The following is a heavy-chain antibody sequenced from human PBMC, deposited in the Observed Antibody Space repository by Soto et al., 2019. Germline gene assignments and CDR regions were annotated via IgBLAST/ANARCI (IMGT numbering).Heavy chain of an antibody. CDR3: ATQALPNYYYYVMDV. D-gene: IGHD2-2*01. J-gene: IGHJ6*02. Sequence: QVQLVQSGAEVKKPGSSVKVSCKASGGTFSSYAISWVRQAPGQGLEWMGGIIPIFGTANYAQKFQGRVTITAEESTSTVYMELSSLRSEDLAVYYCATQALPNYYYYVMDVWGQGTTVTVSS. V-gene: IGHV1-69*12. CDR2: IIPIFGTA. CDR1: GGTFSSYA.